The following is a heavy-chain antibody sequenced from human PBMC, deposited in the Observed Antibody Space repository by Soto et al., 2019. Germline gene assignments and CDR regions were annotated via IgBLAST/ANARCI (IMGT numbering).Heavy chain of an antibody. CDR3: ARGGSSPVFCYSCGWDV. Sequence: GASVKVSCKASGYSVPRYFMHWVRQAPGQGLEWLGVINPSADTTTYAQKFQGIVTMTWDTSTNTVFMDVSSLRSEDTAIYYCARGGSSPVFCYSCGWDVWGQGTTVTVSS. D-gene: IGHD6-13*01. CDR1: GYSVPRYF. V-gene: IGHV1-46*01. J-gene: IGHJ6*02. CDR2: INPSADTT.